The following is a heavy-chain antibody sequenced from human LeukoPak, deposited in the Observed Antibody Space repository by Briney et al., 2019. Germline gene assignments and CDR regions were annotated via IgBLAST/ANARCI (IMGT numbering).Heavy chain of an antibody. CDR2: IWYDGSNK. CDR1: GFTFSSYG. J-gene: IGHJ4*02. V-gene: IGHV3-33*01. D-gene: IGHD4-11*01. CDR3: ARALTVTTGFGY. Sequence: GRSLRLSCAASGFTFSSYGMHWVRQAPGKGLEWVAVIWYDGSNKYYADSVEGRFTISRDNSKNTLYLQMNSLRAEDTAVYYCARALTVTTGFGYWGQGTLVTVSS.